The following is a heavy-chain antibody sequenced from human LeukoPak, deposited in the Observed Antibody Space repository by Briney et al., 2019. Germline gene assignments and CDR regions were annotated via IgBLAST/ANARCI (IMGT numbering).Heavy chain of an antibody. CDR1: GFTFSSYS. V-gene: IGHV3-21*01. J-gene: IGHJ6*03. D-gene: IGHD4-23*01. CDR2: ISSSSSYI. Sequence: KSGGSLRLSCAASGFTFSSYSMNWVRQAPGKGLEWVSSISSSSSYIYYADSVKGRFTISRDNAKNSLYLQMNSLRAEDTAVYYCARDSRKIGGGKGYYYYYMDVWGKGTTVTVSS. CDR3: ARDSRKIGGGKGYYYYYMDV.